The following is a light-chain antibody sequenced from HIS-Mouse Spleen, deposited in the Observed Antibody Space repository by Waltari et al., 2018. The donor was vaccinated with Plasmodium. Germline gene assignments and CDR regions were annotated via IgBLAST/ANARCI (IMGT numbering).Light chain of an antibody. Sequence: DIQLTQSPSFLSASVGDRVTITCRASQGIRRYLAWYHQKPGKAPKLLIYAASTLQSGVPSSFSGSGSGTEFTLTISSLQPEDFATYYCQQLNSYPLTFGGGTKVEIK. J-gene: IGKJ4*01. CDR1: QGIRRY. CDR3: QQLNSYPLT. CDR2: AAS. V-gene: IGKV1-9*01.